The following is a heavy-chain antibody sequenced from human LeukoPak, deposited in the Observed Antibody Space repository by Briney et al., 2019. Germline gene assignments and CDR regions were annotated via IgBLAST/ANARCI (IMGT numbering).Heavy chain of an antibody. J-gene: IGHJ4*02. D-gene: IGHD1-1*01. CDR2: IYYSGST. CDR3: ARGYWNDGLDY. Sequence: SEALSLTCTVSGGSISSYYWSWIRQPPGKGLEWIGYIYYSGSTNYNPSLKSRVTISVDTSKNQFSLKLRSVTAADTAVYYCARGYWNDGLDYWGQGTLVTVSS. CDR1: GGSISSYY. V-gene: IGHV4-59*01.